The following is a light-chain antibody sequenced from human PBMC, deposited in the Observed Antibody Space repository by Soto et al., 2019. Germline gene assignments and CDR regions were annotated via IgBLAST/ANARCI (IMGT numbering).Light chain of an antibody. CDR1: QSVSSY. CDR3: QQRSNWPWT. V-gene: IGKV3-11*01. J-gene: IGKJ4*01. CDR2: DTS. Sequence: EIALTQSPATLSLSPGDRATLSCRASQSVSSYLAWYQQKPGQAPRLLIYDTSNRATGIPARFSGSGSGTDITLTISSLAPEDFAVYYCQQRSNWPWTFGGGTKVEIK.